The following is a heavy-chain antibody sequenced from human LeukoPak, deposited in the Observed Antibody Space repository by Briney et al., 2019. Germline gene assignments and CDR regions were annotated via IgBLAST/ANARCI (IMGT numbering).Heavy chain of an antibody. V-gene: IGHV3-48*01. CDR3: AKIGGYLNY. Sequence: GGSLRLSCAASGFTFSSYSMNWVRQAPGKGLEWVSYISSSSSTIYYADSVKGRFTISRDNAKNSLYLQMNSLRAEDTAVFYCAKIGGYLNYWGQGTLVTVSS. CDR2: ISSSSSTI. CDR1: GFTFSSYS. D-gene: IGHD2/OR15-2a*01. J-gene: IGHJ4*02.